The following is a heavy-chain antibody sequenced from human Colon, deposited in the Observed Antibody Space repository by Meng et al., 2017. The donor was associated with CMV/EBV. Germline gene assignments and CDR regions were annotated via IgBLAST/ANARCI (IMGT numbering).Heavy chain of an antibody. CDR3: AKSPIWVAVAGVLHY. Sequence: GGSLRLSCAASGFTFGTYAMSWVRQAPGTGPEWVSAISSSDGRTSYADSVRGRFTISRDNSKNTLYLQMNSLRAEDTAVYYCAKSPIWVAVAGVLHYWGQGTQVTVSS. D-gene: IGHD6-19*01. CDR1: GFTFGTYA. CDR2: ISSSDGRT. J-gene: IGHJ4*02. V-gene: IGHV3-23*01.